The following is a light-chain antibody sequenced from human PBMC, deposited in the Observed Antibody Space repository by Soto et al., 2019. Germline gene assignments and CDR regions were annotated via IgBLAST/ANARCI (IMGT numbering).Light chain of an antibody. J-gene: IGLJ2*01. CDR2: FDD. CDR1: TSNIGNNA. Sequence: QPVLTQPPSVSEAPRQRVTISCSGSTSNIGNNAVSWYQQFPGKAPTLIIYFDDLLPSGVSDRFSGSKSGTSASLAISGLQSEDEADYYCAAWDDSLDGVVFGGGTKVTVL. CDR3: AAWDDSLDGVV. V-gene: IGLV1-36*01.